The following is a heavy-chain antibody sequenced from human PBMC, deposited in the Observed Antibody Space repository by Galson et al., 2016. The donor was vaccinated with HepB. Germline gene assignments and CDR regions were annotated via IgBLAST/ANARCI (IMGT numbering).Heavy chain of an antibody. Sequence: QSGAEVKKPGESLKISCKAFGYTFTNRWIGWVRQMPGKGLEWMGIIYPGDSDTTYSSSFQGQVTISVDKSINTAYLQWSSLKASDTAMYYCAIMGRRGWYQYYYGMDTWGQGTTVTVSS. CDR1: GYTFTNRW. J-gene: IGHJ6*02. CDR2: IYPGDSDT. D-gene: IGHD6-19*01. V-gene: IGHV5-51*01. CDR3: AIMGRRGWYQYYYGMDT.